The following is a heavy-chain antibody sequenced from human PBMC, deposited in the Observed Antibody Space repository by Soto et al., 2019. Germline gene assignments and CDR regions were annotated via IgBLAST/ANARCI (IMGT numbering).Heavy chain of an antibody. J-gene: IGHJ6*02. Sequence: PSETLSLTCTVSGGSISSSSYTWGWTRQPPGKGLEWIGSIYYSGTTYYNPSLKSRVTISVDTSKNQFSLILRSVTAADTAVYYCAKLAGYCSSSNGYGHYAIDVRAQRTTVPVS. CDR2: IYYSGTT. V-gene: IGHV4-39*01. CDR3: AKLAGYCSSSNGYGHYAIDV. CDR1: GGSISSSSYT. D-gene: IGHD2-2*01.